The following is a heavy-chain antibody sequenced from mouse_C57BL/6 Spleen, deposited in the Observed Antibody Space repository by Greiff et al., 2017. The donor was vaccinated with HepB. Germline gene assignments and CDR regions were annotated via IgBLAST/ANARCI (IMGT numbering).Heavy chain of an antibody. J-gene: IGHJ4*01. CDR1: GFTFSSYA. CDR2: ISDGGSYT. Sequence: DVMLVESGGGLVKPGGSLKLSCAASGFTFSSYAMSWVRQTPEKRLEWVATISDGGSYTYYPDNVKGRFTISRDNAKNNLYLQMSHLKSEDTAMYYCARDGGRSFMDYWGQGTSVTVSS. CDR3: ARDGGRSFMDY. D-gene: IGHD3-3*01. V-gene: IGHV5-4*01.